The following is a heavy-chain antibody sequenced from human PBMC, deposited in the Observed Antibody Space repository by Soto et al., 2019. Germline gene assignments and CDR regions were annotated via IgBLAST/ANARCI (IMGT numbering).Heavy chain of an antibody. V-gene: IGHV1-69*08. CDR3: ARDRDGGETLNWFDP. CDR1: GGTFSSYT. J-gene: IGHJ5*02. Sequence: QVQLVQSGAEVKKPGSSVKVSCKASGGTFSSYTISWVRQAPGQGLEWMGMISPIHGIANYAQKFQGRFTITADKSTSTAYMELSSLRSEDTAVYYCARDRDGGETLNWFDPWGQGTLVTVSS. CDR2: ISPIHGIA. D-gene: IGHD2-21*01.